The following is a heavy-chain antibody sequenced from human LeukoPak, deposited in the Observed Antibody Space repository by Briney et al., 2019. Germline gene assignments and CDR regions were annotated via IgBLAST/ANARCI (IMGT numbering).Heavy chain of an antibody. CDR2: ISYDGRNK. CDR3: AKERSGSPRGS. Sequence: PGGSLRLSCAASGFTFSSYGMLWVRQAPGKGLECVAIISYDGRNKNYADSVKGRFTISRDNSKNTLYLQMNSLRAEDTAVYYCAKERSGSPRGSWGQGTLVTVSS. V-gene: IGHV3-30*18. CDR1: GFTFSSYG. J-gene: IGHJ4*02. D-gene: IGHD1-26*01.